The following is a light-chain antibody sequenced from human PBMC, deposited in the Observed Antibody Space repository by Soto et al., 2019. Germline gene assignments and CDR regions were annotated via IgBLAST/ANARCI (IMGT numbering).Light chain of an antibody. V-gene: IGKV3-20*01. CDR3: QQYGSSGT. Sequence: IGLKQSPGTLSLYPVERATLSCRASQSVSNNYLAWYQQKPGQAPRLLIYGASNRATGIPDRFSGSGSGTDFTLTISRLEPEDFAVYYCQQYGSSGTFGQGTKVDIK. J-gene: IGKJ1*01. CDR1: QSVSNNY. CDR2: GAS.